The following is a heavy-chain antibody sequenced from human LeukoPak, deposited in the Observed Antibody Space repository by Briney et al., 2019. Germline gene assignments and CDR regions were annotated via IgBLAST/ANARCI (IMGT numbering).Heavy chain of an antibody. CDR1: GFTFSSYW. CDR2: IKQDGSEK. V-gene: IGHV3-7*01. Sequence: PGGSLRLSCAASGFTFSSYWMSWVRQAPGKGLEWVANIKQDGSEKYYVDSVKGRFTISRDNAKNSLYLQMNSLRAEDTAVYYCARERRGCSSTSCYTPPYYYYYYMDVWGKGTTVTVSS. CDR3: ARERRGCSSTSCYTPPYYYYYYMDV. J-gene: IGHJ6*03. D-gene: IGHD2-2*02.